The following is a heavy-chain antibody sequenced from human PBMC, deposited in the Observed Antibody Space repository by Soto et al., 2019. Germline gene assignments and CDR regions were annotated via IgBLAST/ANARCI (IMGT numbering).Heavy chain of an antibody. D-gene: IGHD3-9*01. J-gene: IGHJ4*02. Sequence: QVQLVESGGGVVQPGRSLRLSCAASGFTFSSYAMHWVRQAPGKGLEWVAVISYDGSNKYYADSVKGRYTISRDNSKNTLYLQMNSLRAEDTAVYYCARVGLRYFDWLLAESGYFDYWGQGTLVTVSS. V-gene: IGHV3-30-3*01. CDR2: ISYDGSNK. CDR3: ARVGLRYFDWLLAESGYFDY. CDR1: GFTFSSYA.